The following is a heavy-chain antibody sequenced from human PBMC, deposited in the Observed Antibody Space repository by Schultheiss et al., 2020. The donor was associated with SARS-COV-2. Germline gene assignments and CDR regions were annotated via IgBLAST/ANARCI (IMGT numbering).Heavy chain of an antibody. CDR2: INPNSGGT. CDR1: GYTFTGYY. V-gene: IGHV1-2*02. CDR3: ARDRRPNDFPGEGGMDV. D-gene: IGHD3-3*01. Sequence: ASVKVSCKASGYTFTGYYMHWVRQAPGQGLEWMGWINPNSGGTNYAQKFQGRVTMTRDTSISTAYMELSRLRSDDTAVYYCARDRRPNDFPGEGGMDVWGQGTTVTVSS. J-gene: IGHJ6*02.